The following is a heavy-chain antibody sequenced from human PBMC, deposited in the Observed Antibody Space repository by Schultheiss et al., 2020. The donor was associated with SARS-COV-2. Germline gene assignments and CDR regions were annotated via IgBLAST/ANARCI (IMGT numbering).Heavy chain of an antibody. J-gene: IGHJ6*02. D-gene: IGHD3-10*01. CDR2: INPSGGST. Sequence: ASVKVSCKASGYTFTSYYMHWVRQAPGQGLEWMGIINPSGGSTSYAQKFQVRVTITRNTSISTAYMELSRLRSDDTAVYYCARARDYGSGSYLYGMDVWGQGTTVTVSS. CDR1: GYTFTSYY. CDR3: ARARDYGSGSYLYGMDV. V-gene: IGHV1-46*01.